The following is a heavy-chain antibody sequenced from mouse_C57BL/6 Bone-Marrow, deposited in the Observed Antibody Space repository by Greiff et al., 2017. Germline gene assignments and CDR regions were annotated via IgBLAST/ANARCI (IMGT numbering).Heavy chain of an antibody. CDR3: ARGDWWFAY. D-gene: IGHD3-3*01. Sequence: VQLQQPGAELVRPGSSVKLSCKASGYTFTSYWMDWVKQRPGQGLEWIGNIYPSDSETHYNQKFKDKATLTVDKSSSTAYMQLSSLTSADSAVYYCARGDWWFAYWGQGTLVTVSA. J-gene: IGHJ3*01. CDR1: GYTFTSYW. CDR2: IYPSDSET. V-gene: IGHV1-61*01.